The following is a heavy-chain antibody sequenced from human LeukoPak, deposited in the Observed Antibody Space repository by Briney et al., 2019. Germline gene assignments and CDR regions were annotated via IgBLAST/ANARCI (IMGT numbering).Heavy chain of an antibody. CDR3: AREGDAYTTPFDY. V-gene: IGHV3-30*02. CDR1: GFTFSSYG. D-gene: IGHD5-24*01. Sequence: GGSLRLSCAASGFTFSSYGMHWVRQAPGKGLEWVAFIRYDGSNKYYADSVKGRFTISRDNAKNTLYLQMNSLRAEDTAVYYCAREGDAYTTPFDYWGQGTLVSVSS. CDR2: IRYDGSNK. J-gene: IGHJ4*02.